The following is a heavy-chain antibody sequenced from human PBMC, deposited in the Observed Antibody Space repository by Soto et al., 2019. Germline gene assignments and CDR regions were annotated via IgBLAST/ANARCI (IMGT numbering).Heavy chain of an antibody. Sequence: EVQLVESGGGLVQPGGSLRLSCAASGFTFSSFALHWVRQAPRKGLEYISGVRGNGDPPFYADSVKGRFTISRDNSQKTFYLQMTALNVDVTAVYYCVKSRGGNNFDFFDWGQGTLVTVSS. CDR1: GFTFSSFA. J-gene: IGHJ4*02. CDR3: VKSRGGNNFDFFD. V-gene: IGHV3-64D*06. D-gene: IGHD5-12*01. CDR2: VRGNGDPP.